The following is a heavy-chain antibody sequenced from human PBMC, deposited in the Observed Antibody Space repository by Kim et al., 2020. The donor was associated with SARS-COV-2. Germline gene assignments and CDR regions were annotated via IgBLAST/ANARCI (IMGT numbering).Heavy chain of an antibody. J-gene: IGHJ5*02. V-gene: IGHV5-51*01. CDR1: GYSFTSYW. CDR2: IYPGDSDT. CDR3: ARLTYVDIVATLASWFDP. D-gene: IGHD5-12*01. Sequence: GESLKISCKGSGYSFTSYWIGWVRQMPGKGLEWMGIIYPGDSDTRYSPSFQGQVTISADKSISTAYLQWSSLKASATAMYYFARLTYVDIVATLASWFDPWGQGTLVTVSS.